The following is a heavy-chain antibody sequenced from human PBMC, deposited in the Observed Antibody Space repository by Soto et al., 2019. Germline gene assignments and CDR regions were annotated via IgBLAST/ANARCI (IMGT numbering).Heavy chain of an antibody. Sequence: GGSLRLSCAASRFTFSSYGMHWVRQAPGKGLEWVAVIWFDGSNKYYADSVKGRFTISRDNSKNTLYLQMNSLRAEDTALYYCARASGPFDYWGQGTLVTVSS. CDR2: IWFDGSNK. CDR3: ARASGPFDY. CDR1: RFTFSSYG. J-gene: IGHJ4*02. V-gene: IGHV3-33*08.